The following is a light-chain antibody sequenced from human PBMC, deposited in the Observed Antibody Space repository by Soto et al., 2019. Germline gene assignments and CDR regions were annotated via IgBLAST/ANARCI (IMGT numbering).Light chain of an antibody. CDR3: QQYGSSLYT. CDR2: GAS. Sequence: EIVLTQSPGTLSLSPGEGATLSCRASQSVSSSDLAWYQQKPGQSTRLLIYGASSRATGIPDRFSGSGSGADFTLTISTLEPEDFAVYYGQQYGSSLYTVGQGSKLELK. CDR1: QSVSSSD. V-gene: IGKV3-20*01. J-gene: IGKJ2*01.